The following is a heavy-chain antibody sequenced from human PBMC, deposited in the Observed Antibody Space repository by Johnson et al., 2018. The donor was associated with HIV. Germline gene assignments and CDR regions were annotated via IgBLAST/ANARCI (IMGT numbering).Heavy chain of an antibody. J-gene: IGHJ3*02. D-gene: IGHD3-16*01. Sequence: VQLVETGGGLIQPGGSLRLSCGASGFIVSSNYVMSWVRQAPGKGLEWVSGISGSDFGPYYGDSVKGRFTISRDTSKYTLYLQMNSLGADDTVVYDFARGILGGYYAQSDVFDIWGQCTIVTVSS. CDR1: GFIVSSNYV. CDR3: ARGILGGYYAQSDVFDI. V-gene: IGHV3-53*05. CDR2: ISGSDFGP.